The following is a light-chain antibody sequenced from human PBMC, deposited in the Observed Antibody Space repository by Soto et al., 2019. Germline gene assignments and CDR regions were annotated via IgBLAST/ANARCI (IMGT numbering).Light chain of an antibody. CDR1: QSISKL. Sequence: DIQMTQSPSTLSASVGDRVTITCRASQSISKLLAWYQQKPGRAPTVLIYQASTLERGVPSRFSGSESGTEFSLTISSLQTDDFATYYCQQYQSYPLTFGQGTRLEIK. CDR3: QQYQSYPLT. CDR2: QAS. J-gene: IGKJ5*01. V-gene: IGKV1-5*03.